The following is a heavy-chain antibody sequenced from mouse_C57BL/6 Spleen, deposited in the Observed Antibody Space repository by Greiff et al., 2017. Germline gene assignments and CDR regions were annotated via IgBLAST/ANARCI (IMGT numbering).Heavy chain of an antibody. D-gene: IGHD2-5*01. CDR2: ISSGGSYT. CDR3: ARHPYYSNYVAY. V-gene: IGHV5-6*01. Sequence: DVQLVESGGDLVKPGGSLKISCAASGFTFSSYGMSWVRQTPDKRLEWVATISSGGSYTYYPDSVKGRFTISRDNAKNTMYLPMSSLKSEDTAMYCCARHPYYSNYVAYWGQGTLVTVSA. J-gene: IGHJ3*01. CDR1: GFTFSSYG.